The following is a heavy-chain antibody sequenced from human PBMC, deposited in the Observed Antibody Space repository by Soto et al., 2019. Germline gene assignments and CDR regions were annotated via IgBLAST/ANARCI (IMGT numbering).Heavy chain of an antibody. V-gene: IGHV3-48*01. D-gene: IGHD2-2*01. Sequence: PGGSLRLSCAASGFTFSSYSMNWVRQAPGKGLEWVSYISSSSSTIYYADSVKGRFTISRDNAKNSLYLQMNSLRAEDTAVYYCARDPGYCISTSCYYYGMDVWGQGTTVTVSS. J-gene: IGHJ6*02. CDR2: ISSSSSTI. CDR1: GFTFSSYS. CDR3: ARDPGYCISTSCYYYGMDV.